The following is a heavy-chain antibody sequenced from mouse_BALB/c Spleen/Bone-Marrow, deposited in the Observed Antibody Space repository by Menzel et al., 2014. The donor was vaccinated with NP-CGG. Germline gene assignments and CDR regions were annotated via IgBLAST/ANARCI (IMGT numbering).Heavy chain of an antibody. Sequence: VQLQQSGPELVKPGASVKMSCKASGYTFTSYVMHWVKQKPGQGLEWIGYINPYNDGTKYNEKSKGKATLTSDKSSSTAYMELSSVTSEDSAVYYCARRDYAMDYWGQGTSVTVSS. CDR2: INPYNDGT. J-gene: IGHJ4*01. CDR3: ARRDYAMDY. CDR1: GYTFTSYV. V-gene: IGHV1-14*01.